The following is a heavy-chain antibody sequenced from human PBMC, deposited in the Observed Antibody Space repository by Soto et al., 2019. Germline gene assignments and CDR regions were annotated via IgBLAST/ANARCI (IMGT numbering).Heavy chain of an antibody. J-gene: IGHJ5*02. CDR1: GFTFSSYA. CDR2: ISYDGSNK. D-gene: IGHD6-13*01. Sequence: QVPLVESGGGVVQPGRSLRHSCAASGFTFSSYAMHWVRQAPGKGLEWVAVISYDGSNKYYADSVKGRFTISRDNSKNTLYLQMNSLRAEDTAVYYCARAVPPGIAAAGAWGWFDPWGQGTLVTVSS. CDR3: ARAVPPGIAAAGAWGWFDP. V-gene: IGHV3-30-3*01.